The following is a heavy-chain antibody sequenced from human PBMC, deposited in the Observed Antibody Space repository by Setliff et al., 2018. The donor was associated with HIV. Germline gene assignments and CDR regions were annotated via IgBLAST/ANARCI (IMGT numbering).Heavy chain of an antibody. D-gene: IGHD1-26*01. CDR2: ISGSGSAM. V-gene: IGHV3-48*03. Sequence: GGSLRLSCAASGFTFSSYEMNWVRQAPGKGLEWVSYISGSGSAMYYADSVEGRFTISRDNAKNSLYLQMNSLRVEDTAVYYCATDCAVVGGTGSLDYWGQGALVTVSS. CDR3: ATDCAVVGGTGSLDY. J-gene: IGHJ4*02. CDR1: GFTFSSYE.